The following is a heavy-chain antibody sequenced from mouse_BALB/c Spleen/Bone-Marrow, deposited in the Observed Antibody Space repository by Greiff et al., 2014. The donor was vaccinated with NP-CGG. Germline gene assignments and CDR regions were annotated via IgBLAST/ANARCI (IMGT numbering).Heavy chain of an antibody. J-gene: IGHJ3*01. CDR3: ARNHFGSNSLDY. V-gene: IGHV1-39*01. CDR1: GYKCKGEN. Sequence: VQLQQSGPELEKPGASVKISCKASGYKCKGENRKGGKKSEGRSLERKGKKESNYGGTSYNQKFRGKATLTVDKSSSTAYMQLTSLTSEDSAVYYCARNHFGSNSLDYWGQGTLVTVSA. D-gene: IGHD1-1*01. CDR2: KESNYGGT.